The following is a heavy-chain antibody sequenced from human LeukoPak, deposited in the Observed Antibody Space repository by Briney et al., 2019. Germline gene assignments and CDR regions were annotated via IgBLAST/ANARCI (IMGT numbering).Heavy chain of an antibody. CDR2: ISSSGNTI. Sequence: GGSLRLSCVASGFSFGSYWMAWVRQAPGKGLEWVSYISSSGNTIYYADSVKGRFTISRDNTKNSLYLQMNSLRAEDSAVYYCARGIPLDYWGQGTLVTVSS. CDR1: GFSFGSYW. J-gene: IGHJ4*02. V-gene: IGHV3-48*04. CDR3: ARGIPLDY.